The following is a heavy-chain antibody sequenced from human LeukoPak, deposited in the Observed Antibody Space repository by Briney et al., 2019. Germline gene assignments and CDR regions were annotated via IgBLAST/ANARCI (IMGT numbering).Heavy chain of an antibody. CDR3: ARGGWYPESFQH. Sequence: SETLSLTCTVSGGSISSYYWNWIRQPPGKGLVWIGYIYYSGSTNYNPSLKSRVTISVDTSKNQFSLKLSSVTAADTAVYYCARGGWYPESFQHWGQGALVTVSS. D-gene: IGHD6-19*01. CDR2: IYYSGST. CDR1: GGSISSYY. J-gene: IGHJ1*01. V-gene: IGHV4-59*01.